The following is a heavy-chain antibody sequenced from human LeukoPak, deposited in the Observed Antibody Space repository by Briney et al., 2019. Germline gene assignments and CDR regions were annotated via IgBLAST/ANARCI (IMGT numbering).Heavy chain of an antibody. CDR1: GYTFTGYY. J-gene: IGHJ6*03. D-gene: IGHD3-3*01. V-gene: IGHV1-2*02. CDR2: INPNSGGT. CDR3: ARDFWSGYRYYYYYYMDV. Sequence: GASVKVSCKASGYTFTGYYMHWVRQAPGQGLEWMGWINPNSGGTNYAQKFQGRVTMTRDTSISTAYMELSRLRSDDTAVYYCARDFWSGYRYYYYYYMDVWGKGTTVTVSS.